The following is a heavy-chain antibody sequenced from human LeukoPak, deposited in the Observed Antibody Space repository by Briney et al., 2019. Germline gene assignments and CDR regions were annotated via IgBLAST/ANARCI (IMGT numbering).Heavy chain of an antibody. CDR1: GYTFTGYY. D-gene: IGHD6-13*01. V-gene: IGHV1-2*02. J-gene: IGHJ6*03. CDR3: ARESYSSSWYRGYYYYYMDV. Sequence: ASVKVSCKASGYTFTGYYMHWVRQAPGQGLEWMGWINPNSGGTNYAQKFQGRVIMTRDTSISTAYMELSRLRSDDTAVYYCARESYSSSWYRGYYYYYMDVWGKGTTVTVSS. CDR2: INPNSGGT.